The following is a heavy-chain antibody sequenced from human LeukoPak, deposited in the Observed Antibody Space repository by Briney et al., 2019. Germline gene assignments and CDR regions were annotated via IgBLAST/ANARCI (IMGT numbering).Heavy chain of an antibody. D-gene: IGHD1-1*01. CDR1: GXTFGDYG. CDR3: AKDRIYSGTTFDY. CDR2: ISGDGGST. V-gene: IGHV3-43*02. Sequence: GGSLRLSWAASGXTFGDYGVHWVRQAPGKSLEWVSLISGDGGSTYHADSVQGRFTISRDNSKNSLYLQMNSLRSEDTALYYCAKDRIYSGTTFDYWGLGTLVTVSS. J-gene: IGHJ4*02.